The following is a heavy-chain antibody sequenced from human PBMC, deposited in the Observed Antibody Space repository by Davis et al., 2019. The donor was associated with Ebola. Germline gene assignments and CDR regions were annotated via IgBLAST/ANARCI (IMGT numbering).Heavy chain of an antibody. CDR2: IWYDGSNK. D-gene: IGHD6-19*01. V-gene: IGHV3-33*08. J-gene: IGHJ4*02. CDR1: GFTFSSYG. CDR3: ARVSSGWYGDFDY. Sequence: GESLKISCAASGFTFSSYGMHWVRQAPGKGLEWVAVIWYDGSNKYYADSVKGRFTISRDNSKNTLYLQMNSLRAEDTAVYYCARVSSGWYGDFDYWGQGILVTVSS.